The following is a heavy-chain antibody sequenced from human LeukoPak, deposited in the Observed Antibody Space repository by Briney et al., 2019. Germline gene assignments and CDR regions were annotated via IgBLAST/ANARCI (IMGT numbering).Heavy chain of an antibody. Sequence: PGGSLRLSCAASGFTFSTYTMNWVRQAPGKGLEWVSSIASSSYIYYADSVKGRFTISRDNAKNSLYLQMNSLRAEDTAVYYWARDNHGLLTGYYVSAFDMWGQGTVVTVSS. CDR1: GFTFSTYT. CDR3: ARDNHGLLTGYYVSAFDM. J-gene: IGHJ3*02. V-gene: IGHV3-21*01. D-gene: IGHD3-9*01. CDR2: IASSSYI.